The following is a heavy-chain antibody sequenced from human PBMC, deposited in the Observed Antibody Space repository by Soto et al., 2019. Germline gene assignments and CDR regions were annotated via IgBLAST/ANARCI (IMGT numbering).Heavy chain of an antibody. J-gene: IGHJ4*02. CDR1: GGSVSGYY. CDR3: ARGHSQQLMATTSPYFDY. D-gene: IGHD5-12*01. V-gene: IGHV4-34*01. CDR2: INHSGST. Sequence: SETLSLTCAVYGGSVSGYYWSWIRQPPGKGLEWIGEINHSGSTNYNPSLKSRVTISVDTSKNQFSLKLSSVTAADTAVYYCARGHSQQLMATTSPYFDYWGQGTLVTVSS.